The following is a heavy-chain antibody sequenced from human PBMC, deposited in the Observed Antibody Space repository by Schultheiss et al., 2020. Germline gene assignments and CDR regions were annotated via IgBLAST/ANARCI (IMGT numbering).Heavy chain of an antibody. V-gene: IGHV4-59*12. D-gene: IGHD2-21*02. Sequence: SETLSLTCTVSGGSISSYYWSWIRQPPGKGLEWIGYIYYSGSTNYNPSLKSRVTISVDTSKNQFSLKLSSVTAADTAVYYCARVGWHCGGDCPWGALAFYIWGQGTMVTVSS. CDR1: GGSISSYY. CDR3: ARVGWHCGGDCPWGALAFYI. J-gene: IGHJ3*02. CDR2: IYYSGST.